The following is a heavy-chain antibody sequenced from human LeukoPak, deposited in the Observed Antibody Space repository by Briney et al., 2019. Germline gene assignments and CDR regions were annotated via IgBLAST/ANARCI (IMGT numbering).Heavy chain of an antibody. J-gene: IGHJ4*02. D-gene: IGHD6-13*01. CDR3: ARIPNIAAAATSFDY. CDR1: GFTSSSYS. V-gene: IGHV3-21*01. CDR2: ISSSSSYI. Sequence: GGSLRLSCAASGFTSSSYSMNWVRQAPGKGLEWVSSISSSSSYIYYADSVKGRFTISRDNAKNSLYLQMSSLRAEDTAVYYCARIPNIAAAATSFDYWGQGTLVTVSS.